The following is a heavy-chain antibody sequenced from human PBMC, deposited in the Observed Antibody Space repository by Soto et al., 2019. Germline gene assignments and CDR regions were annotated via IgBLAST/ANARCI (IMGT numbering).Heavy chain of an antibody. Sequence: GASVKVSCKASGGTFSSYAISWVRQAPGQGLEWMGGIIPIFGTANYAQKFQGRVTITADESASTAYMELSSLRSEDTAVYYCARGYDFWSGYSQPNWLDPWGQGTLVTVSS. J-gene: IGHJ5*02. V-gene: IGHV1-69*13. CDR1: GGTFSSYA. D-gene: IGHD3-3*01. CDR3: ARGYDFWSGYSQPNWLDP. CDR2: IIPIFGTA.